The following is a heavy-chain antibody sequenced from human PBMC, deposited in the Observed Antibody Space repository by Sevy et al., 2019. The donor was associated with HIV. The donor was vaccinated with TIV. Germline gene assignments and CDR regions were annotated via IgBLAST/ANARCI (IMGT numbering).Heavy chain of an antibody. CDR3: VRQLKEYCVGGDCYLNWFDP. J-gene: IGHJ5*02. D-gene: IGHD2-21*02. Sequence: SETLSLTCSVSGGSITSSDYYWGWIRQPPGKGLEWIGSMYYSGYAYYNPSLKSRVTMSVDTSKSQFSLNVKSVTAADTAVYYCVRQLKEYCVGGDCYLNWFDPWGQGTLVTVSS. CDR1: GGSITSSDYY. V-gene: IGHV4-39*01. CDR2: MYYSGYA.